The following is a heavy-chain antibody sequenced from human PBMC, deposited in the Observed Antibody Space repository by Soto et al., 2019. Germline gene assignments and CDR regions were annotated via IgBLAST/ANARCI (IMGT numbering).Heavy chain of an antibody. Sequence: ASVKVSCKASGYIFTNYAMHWVRQAPGQRLEWMGWINAANGNTKYSQKFQGRVTITRDTSANTAYMELSSLISEDTAVYYCARPKDYDDCLDLWGQGTLVTVSS. CDR1: GYIFTNYA. CDR2: INAANGNT. CDR3: ARPKDYDDCLDL. D-gene: IGHD3-22*01. V-gene: IGHV1-3*01. J-gene: IGHJ4*02.